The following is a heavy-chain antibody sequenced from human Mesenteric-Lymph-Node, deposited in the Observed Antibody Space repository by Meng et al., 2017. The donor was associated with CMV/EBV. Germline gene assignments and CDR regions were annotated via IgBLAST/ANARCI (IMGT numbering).Heavy chain of an antibody. D-gene: IGHD3-22*01. J-gene: IGHJ6*02. CDR2: IRYDGSQE. Sequence: GESLKISCAASGLSFSSNGMHWVRQAPGKGLDWVAFIRYDGSQEYYADSVKGRFIISRDNSKNTLYLQMNSLRAEDTAVYYCARQDYYDSSGYFYYYGMDVWGQGTTVTVSS. CDR3: ARQDYYDSSGYFYYYGMDV. CDR1: GLSFSSNG. V-gene: IGHV3-30*02.